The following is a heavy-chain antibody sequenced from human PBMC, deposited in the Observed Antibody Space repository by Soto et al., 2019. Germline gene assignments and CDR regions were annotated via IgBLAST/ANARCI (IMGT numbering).Heavy chain of an antibody. CDR3: RRLYCCSTSCYRDHYCSGGSCYSDY. Sequence: ASVKVSCKASGYTFTSYDINWVRQATGQGLEWMGWMNPNSGNTGYAQKIQGRDTMTRNTSISTAYMEMSSLRSEDTDVYYCRRLYCCSTSCYRDHYCSGGSCYSDYWGQGTLVTVSS. D-gene: IGHD2-2*02. CDR1: GYTFTSYD. J-gene: IGHJ4*02. V-gene: IGHV1-8*01. CDR2: MNPNSGNT.